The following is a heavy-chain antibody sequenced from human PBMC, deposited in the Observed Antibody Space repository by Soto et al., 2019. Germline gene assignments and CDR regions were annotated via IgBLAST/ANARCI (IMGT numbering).Heavy chain of an antibody. J-gene: IGHJ3*02. Sequence: SETLSLTCTVSGGSISSYYWSWIRQPPGKGLEWIGYIYYSGSTNYNPSLKSRVTISVDTSKNHFSLKLSSVTAADTAVYYCARDRWGSNIVATNDAFDIWGQGTMVTVSS. CDR1: GGSISSYY. V-gene: IGHV4-59*01. CDR3: ARDRWGSNIVATNDAFDI. CDR2: IYYSGST. D-gene: IGHD5-12*01.